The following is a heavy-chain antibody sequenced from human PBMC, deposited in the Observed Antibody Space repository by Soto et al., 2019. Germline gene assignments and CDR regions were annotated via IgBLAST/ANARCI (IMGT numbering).Heavy chain of an antibody. D-gene: IGHD6-13*01. CDR3: AKEDSGSWYGGGY. CDR1: GFSSGFSFSDYD. Sequence: EVQLLESGGGLVQPGGSLRLSCAASGFSSGFSFSDYDMSWVRQAPGEGLEWVSTISTRGDSTFYADSVRGRFTISRDNSKNTLYLQMNSLRAEDTAVYYCAKEDSGSWYGGGYWGQGTLVTVSS. V-gene: IGHV3-23*01. CDR2: ISTRGDST. J-gene: IGHJ4*02.